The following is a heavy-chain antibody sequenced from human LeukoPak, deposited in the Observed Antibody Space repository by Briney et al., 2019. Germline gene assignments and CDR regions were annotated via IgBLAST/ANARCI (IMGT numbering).Heavy chain of an antibody. Sequence: ASVKVSCKASGYTFTSYYMHWVRQAPGQGLEWMGIINPSGGSTSYAQKFQGRVTMTRDMSTSTVDMELSSLRSEDTAVYYCARAPGYCSGGSCYRQHNNWFDPWGQGTLVTVSS. CDR2: INPSGGST. V-gene: IGHV1-46*01. J-gene: IGHJ5*02. D-gene: IGHD2-15*01. CDR1: GYTFTSYY. CDR3: ARAPGYCSGGSCYRQHNNWFDP.